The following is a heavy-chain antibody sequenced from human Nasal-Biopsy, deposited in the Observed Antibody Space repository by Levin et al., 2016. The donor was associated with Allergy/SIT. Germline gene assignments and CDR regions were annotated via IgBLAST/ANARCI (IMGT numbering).Heavy chain of an antibody. Sequence: ASVKVSCKASGYSFTGFYLHWVRQAPGQGFESMGWINPDSGDTDYGQSFQGRVTMTRDTSISTAYLEMRSLRFDDTAVYYCARAWGVGXGSFLEMWGQGTMVIVSS. CDR1: GYSFTGFY. J-gene: IGHJ3*02. D-gene: IGHD7-27*01. CDR2: INPDSGDT. V-gene: IGHV1-2*02. CDR3: ARAWGVGXGSFLEM.